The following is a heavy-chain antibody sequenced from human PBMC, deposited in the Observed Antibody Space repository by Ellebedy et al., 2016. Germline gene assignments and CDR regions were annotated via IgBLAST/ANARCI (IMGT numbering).Heavy chain of an antibody. Sequence: ASVKVSCXASGYTFTSYDINWVRQATGQGLEWMGWMNPNSGNTGYAQKFQGRVTMTRNTSISTAYMELSSLRSEDTAVYYCARDRHDFRSGYYVSPDYQYYMDVWGEGTTVTVS. J-gene: IGHJ6*03. CDR1: GYTFTSYD. D-gene: IGHD3-3*01. CDR2: MNPNSGNT. CDR3: ARDRHDFRSGYYVSPDYQYYMDV. V-gene: IGHV1-8*01.